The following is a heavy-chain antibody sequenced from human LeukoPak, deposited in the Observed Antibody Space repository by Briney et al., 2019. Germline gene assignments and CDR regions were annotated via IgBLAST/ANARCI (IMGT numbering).Heavy chain of an antibody. CDR3: ARNIVATTHYYYGMDV. CDR2: IIPIFGTA. CDR1: GGTFSSYA. Sequence: GASVKVSCKASGGTFSSYAISWVRQAPGQGLEWMGGIIPIFGTANYAQKFQGRVTITADESTSTAYMELSSLRSEGTAVYYCARNIVATTHYYYGMDVWGKGTTVTVSS. D-gene: IGHD5-12*01. V-gene: IGHV1-69*01. J-gene: IGHJ6*04.